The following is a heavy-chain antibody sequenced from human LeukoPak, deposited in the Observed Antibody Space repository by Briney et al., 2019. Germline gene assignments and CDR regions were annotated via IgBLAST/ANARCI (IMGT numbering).Heavy chain of an antibody. D-gene: IGHD3-10*01. CDR2: IYYSGST. Sequence: SETLSLTCTVSGDAINAGRDYWSWLRQHPGKGLEWIGYIYYSGSTNYNPSLKSRVTISLDTSKNQFSLKLSSVTAADTAVYYCARSELLWFGGVNSGFDYWGQGTLATVSS. CDR3: ARSELLWFGGVNSGFDY. CDR1: GDAINAGRDY. J-gene: IGHJ4*02. V-gene: IGHV4-61*01.